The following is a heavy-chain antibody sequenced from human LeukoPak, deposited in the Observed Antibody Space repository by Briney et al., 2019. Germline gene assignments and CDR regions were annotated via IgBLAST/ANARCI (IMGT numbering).Heavy chain of an antibody. CDR2: IYTSGST. D-gene: IGHD1-26*01. J-gene: IGHJ4*02. CDR1: GGSISSGSYY. V-gene: IGHV4-61*02. CDR3: ARGGSPVGATNDY. Sequence: SQTLSLTCTVSGGSISSGSYYWSWIRQPAGKGLEWIGRIYTSGSTNYNPSLKSRVTISVDTSKNQFSLELSSVTAADTAVYYCARGGSPVGATNDYWGQGTLVAVSS.